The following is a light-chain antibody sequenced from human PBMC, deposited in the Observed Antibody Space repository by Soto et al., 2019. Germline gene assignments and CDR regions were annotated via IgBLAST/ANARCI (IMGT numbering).Light chain of an antibody. Sequence: QSVLTQPPSASGTPGQRVTISCSGSSSNIGSNTVNWYQQLPGTAPKLLIYSNNQRPSGVPDRFSGSKSGTSASLAISGLQSEDEADYYCAAWDDSLNWFVVFGGGTQLTVL. J-gene: IGLJ2*01. CDR1: SSNIGSNT. CDR3: AAWDDSLNWFVV. V-gene: IGLV1-44*01. CDR2: SNN.